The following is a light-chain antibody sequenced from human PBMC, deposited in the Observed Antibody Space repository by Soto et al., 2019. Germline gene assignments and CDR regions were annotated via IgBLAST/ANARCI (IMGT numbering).Light chain of an antibody. CDR2: DAF. CDR3: QQYSNYPWT. V-gene: IGKV1-5*01. CDR1: QSISEF. J-gene: IGKJ1*01. Sequence: DIQMTQSPSTLSVSVGDTVTISCRANQSISEFLAWYQQKPGKAPKLLIYDAFGLEKGVPSRFGGSGSGTEFTLTINSLQPDDLGTYYCQQYSNYPWTFGQGTKV.